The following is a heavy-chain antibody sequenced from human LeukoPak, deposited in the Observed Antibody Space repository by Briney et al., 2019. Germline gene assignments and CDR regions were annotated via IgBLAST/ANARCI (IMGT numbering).Heavy chain of an antibody. D-gene: IGHD3-22*01. CDR1: GYSFVTYW. V-gene: IGHV5-51*01. Sequence: GESLKISCKGSGYSFVTYWIGWVRQMPGKGLEWMAIIYPGDSDARYSPSFQGQVTISVDKSSNTAYLQWSSLKASDTAMYYCARHRRYYDTSDYYYGYFDYWGQGTLVTVSS. J-gene: IGHJ4*02. CDR3: ARHRRYYDTSDYYYGYFDY. CDR2: IYPGDSDA.